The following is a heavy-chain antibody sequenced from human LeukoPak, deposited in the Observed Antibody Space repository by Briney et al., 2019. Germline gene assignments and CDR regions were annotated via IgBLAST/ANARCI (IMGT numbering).Heavy chain of an antibody. CDR2: ISAYNGNT. V-gene: IGHV1-18*01. CDR3: ARGGTYDSSGYYPFDY. Sequence: GASVKVSCKASGDTFTSYGISWVRQAPGQGLEWMGWISAYNGNTNYAQKLQGRVTMTTDTSTSTAYMELRSLRSDDTAVYYCARGGTYDSSGYYPFDYWGQGTLVTVSS. J-gene: IGHJ4*02. CDR1: GDTFTSYG. D-gene: IGHD3-22*01.